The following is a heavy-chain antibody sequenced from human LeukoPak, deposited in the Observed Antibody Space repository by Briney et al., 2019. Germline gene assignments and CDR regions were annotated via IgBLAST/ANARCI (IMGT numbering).Heavy chain of an antibody. D-gene: IGHD4-11*01. CDR3: ARGPSVPRLTDRFDY. J-gene: IGHJ4*02. V-gene: IGHV3-21*01. CDR1: GFIFSDYS. CDR2: ISGTSTYI. Sequence: GESLRLSCTASGFIFSDYSMNWVRQAPWRGLEWVSSISGTSTYIYYADSVKGRFTISRDNGKSSMWLQMNSLRADDTAVYYCARGPSVPRLTDRFDYWGQGTLVTVSS.